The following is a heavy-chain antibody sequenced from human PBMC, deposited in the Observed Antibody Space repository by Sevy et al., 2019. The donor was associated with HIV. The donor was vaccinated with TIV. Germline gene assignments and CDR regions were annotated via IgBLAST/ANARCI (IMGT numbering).Heavy chain of an antibody. V-gene: IGHV3-74*01. CDR2: IKSDGSSTSYADYST. Sequence: GGSLRLSCAASGFTVNTYWMNWVRHAPGKGLVWVSRIKSDGSSTSYADYSTSYADSVKGRFPISRDNAKNTLYLQMNRLRAEDTAVYYCARGNENSRGRYYMDVWGKGTTVTVSS. CDR1: GFTVNTYW. J-gene: IGHJ6*03. CDR3: ARGNENSRGRYYMDV. D-gene: IGHD6-13*01.